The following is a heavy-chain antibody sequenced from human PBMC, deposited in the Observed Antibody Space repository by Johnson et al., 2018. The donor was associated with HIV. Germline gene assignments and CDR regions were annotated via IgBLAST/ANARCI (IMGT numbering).Heavy chain of an antibody. Sequence: VQLVESGGGVVQPGRSLRLSCVASGFTFSHAWMSWVRQAPGKGLEWVANIKQDGSEKYYVDSVKGRFTISRDNAKNSLYLQMNSLRAEDTAVYYCARERSGWYGDAFAIWGQGTMVTVSS. J-gene: IGHJ3*02. CDR2: IKQDGSEK. V-gene: IGHV3-7*05. D-gene: IGHD6-19*01. CDR3: ARERSGWYGDAFAI. CDR1: GFTFSHAW.